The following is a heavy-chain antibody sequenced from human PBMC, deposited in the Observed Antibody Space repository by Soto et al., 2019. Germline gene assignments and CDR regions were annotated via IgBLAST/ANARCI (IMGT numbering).Heavy chain of an antibody. CDR3: AKRGEYCSGGNCYQFFDY. V-gene: IGHV3-23*01. CDR2: ISVGGGST. D-gene: IGHD2-15*01. CDR1: GFTFSTYG. J-gene: IGHJ4*02. Sequence: GGSLRLSCAASGFTFSTYGMSWVRQAPGKGLEWVSAISVGGGSTVYADSVKGRFTISRDNSKNTLYLQMNSLRAEDTAVYYCAKRGEYCSGGNCYQFFDYWGQGTRVTVAS.